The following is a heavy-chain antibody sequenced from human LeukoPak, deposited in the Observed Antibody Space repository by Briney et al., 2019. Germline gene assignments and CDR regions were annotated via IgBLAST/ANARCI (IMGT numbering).Heavy chain of an antibody. V-gene: IGHV3-30*04. CDR1: GFTFSSYA. CDR2: ISYDGSNK. Sequence: GGSLRLSCAASGFTFSSYAMHWVRQAPGKGLEWVAVISYDGSNKYYADSVKGRFTISRDNSKNTLYLQMNSLRAEDTAVYYCARSSGYCSSTSCYSPFDYWGQGTLVTVPS. D-gene: IGHD2-2*01. J-gene: IGHJ4*02. CDR3: ARSSGYCSSTSCYSPFDY.